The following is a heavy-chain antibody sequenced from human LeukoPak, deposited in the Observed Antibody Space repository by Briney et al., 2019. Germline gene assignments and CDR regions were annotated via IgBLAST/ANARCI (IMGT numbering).Heavy chain of an antibody. CDR2: IYHSGST. D-gene: IGHD2-15*01. J-gene: IGHJ4*02. V-gene: IGHV4-38-2*01. CDR3: ALFDGGY. Sequence: SETLSLTCAVSGYSISSGYYWGWIRQPPGKGLEWIGSIYHSGSTYYNPSLKSRVTISVDTSKNQFSLKLSSVTAADMAVYYCALFDGGYWGQGTLVTVSS. CDR1: GYSISSGYY.